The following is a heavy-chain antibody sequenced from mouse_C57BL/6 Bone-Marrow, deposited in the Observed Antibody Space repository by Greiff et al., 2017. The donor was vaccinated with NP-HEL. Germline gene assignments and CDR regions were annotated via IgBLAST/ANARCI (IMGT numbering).Heavy chain of an antibody. J-gene: IGHJ1*03. CDR3: VRIWYFDV. V-gene: IGHV1-81*01. Sequence: VKVVESGAELARPGASVKLSCKASGYTFTSYGISWVKQRTGQGLEWIGEIYPRSGNTYYNEKFKGKATLTADQSSSTAYMELRSLTSEDSAVYFCVRIWYFDVWGTGTTVTVSS. CDR1: GYTFTSYG. CDR2: IYPRSGNT.